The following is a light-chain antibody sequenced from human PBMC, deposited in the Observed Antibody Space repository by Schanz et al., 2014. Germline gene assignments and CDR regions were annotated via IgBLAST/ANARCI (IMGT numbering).Light chain of an antibody. CDR1: QSLISW. Sequence: DIQMTQSPSTLSASVGDRVTITCRASQSLISWLAWYQQKPGKAPKLLIYDASSLESGVPSRFSGSGSGTEFTLTISSLQPDDFATYYCQQTHSTPQTFGQGTRVEVK. CDR2: DAS. V-gene: IGKV1-5*01. J-gene: IGKJ1*01. CDR3: QQTHSTPQT.